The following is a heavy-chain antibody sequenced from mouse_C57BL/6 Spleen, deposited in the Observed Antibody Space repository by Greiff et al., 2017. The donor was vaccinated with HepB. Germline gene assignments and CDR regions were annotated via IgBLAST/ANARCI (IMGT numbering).Heavy chain of an antibody. CDR2: IHPSDSDT. D-gene: IGHD2-4*01. J-gene: IGHJ1*03. Sequence: QVQLQQPGAELVKPGASVKVSCKASGYTFTSYWMHWVKQRPGQGLEWIGRIHPSDSDTNYNQKFKGKARLTVDKSSSTAYMQLSSLTSEDSAVYYCAISPYDYENWYFDVWGTGTTVTVSS. CDR1: GYTFTSYW. V-gene: IGHV1-74*01. CDR3: AISPYDYENWYFDV.